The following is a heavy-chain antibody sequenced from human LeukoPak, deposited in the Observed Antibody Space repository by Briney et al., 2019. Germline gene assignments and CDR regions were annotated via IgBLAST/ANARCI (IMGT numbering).Heavy chain of an antibody. V-gene: IGHV3-66*02. D-gene: IGHD3-10*01. CDR1: GFTVSSNY. CDR2: IYSGGST. J-gene: IGHJ4*02. Sequence: GGSLRLSCVASGFTVSSNYMSWVRQAPGKGLESVSVIYSGGSTYYADSVKGRFTISRDNSKNTLYLQMNSLRAEDTAVYYCARDLLGTMVRGVTHDYWGQGSLVTVSS. CDR3: ARDLLGTMVRGVTHDY.